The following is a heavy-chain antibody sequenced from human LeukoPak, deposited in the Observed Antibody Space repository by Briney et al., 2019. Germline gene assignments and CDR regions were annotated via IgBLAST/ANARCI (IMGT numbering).Heavy chain of an antibody. CDR2: IIPIFGTA. D-gene: IGHD3-16*01. V-gene: IGHV1-69*13. CDR1: GGTFSSYA. CDR3: ARDWGARGSPSFDY. Sequence: GASVKVSCKASGGTFSSYAISWVRQAPGQGHEWMGGIIPIFGTANYAQKFQGRVTITADESTSTAYMGLSSLRSEDTAVYYCARDWGARGSPSFDYWGQGTLVTVSS. J-gene: IGHJ4*02.